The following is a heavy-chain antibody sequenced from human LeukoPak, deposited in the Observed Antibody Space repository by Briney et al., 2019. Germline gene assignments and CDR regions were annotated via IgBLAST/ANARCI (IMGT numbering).Heavy chain of an antibody. Sequence: GGSLRLSCAASGFTFSSYAMSWVRQAPGKGLEWVSAISGSGGSTYYADSVKGRFTISRDNSKNTVNLQMNSLRTEDTAVYYCAKVVLEMVPYCFDYWGQGTLVTVSS. CDR3: AKVVLEMVPYCFDY. J-gene: IGHJ4*02. CDR1: GFTFSSYA. CDR2: ISGSGGST. V-gene: IGHV3-23*01. D-gene: IGHD5-24*01.